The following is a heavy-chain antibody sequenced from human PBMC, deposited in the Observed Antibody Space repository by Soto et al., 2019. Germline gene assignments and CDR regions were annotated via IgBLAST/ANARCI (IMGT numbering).Heavy chain of an antibody. V-gene: IGHV3-30*18. CDR3: AKTYCSSTTSYPNYFFYYGMDV. CDR1: GFTFSSYG. D-gene: IGHD2-2*01. J-gene: IGHJ6*02. CDR2: ISYDGSNK. Sequence: LRLSCAASGFTFSSYGMPWVRQAPGKGLEWVAVISYDGSNKYYADSVKGRFTISRDNSKNTPYLQMNSLRAEDTAVYYCAKTYCSSTTSYPNYFFYYGMDVWGQGST.